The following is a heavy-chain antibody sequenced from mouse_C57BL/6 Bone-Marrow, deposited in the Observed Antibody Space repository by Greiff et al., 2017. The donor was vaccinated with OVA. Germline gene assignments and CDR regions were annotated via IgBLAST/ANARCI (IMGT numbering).Heavy chain of an antibody. V-gene: IGHV1-20*01. CDR1: GYSFTGYF. D-gene: IGHD2-3*01. J-gene: IGHJ3*01. CDR2: INPYNGDT. Sequence: VQLQQSGPELVKPGDSVKISCKASGYSFTGYFMNWVMPSHGKSLEWIGRINPYNGDTFYNQKFKGKATLTVDKSSSTAHMELRSLTSEDSAVYYCARGIYDGYYGFAYWGQGTLVTVSA. CDR3: ARGIYDGYYGFAY.